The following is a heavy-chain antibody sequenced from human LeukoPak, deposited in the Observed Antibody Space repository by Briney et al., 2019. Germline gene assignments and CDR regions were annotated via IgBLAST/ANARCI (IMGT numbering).Heavy chain of an antibody. V-gene: IGHV3-74*01. Sequence: HSGGSLRLSCSASGFRFNTYWMHWVRQGPGKGLVWVSRINTDGTITTCADPVKGRFTISRDNAKNTLYMELSSLRAEDTAVYYCARAGQGFDSWGQGTLVTVSS. J-gene: IGHJ5*01. CDR2: INTDGTIT. CDR3: ARAGQGFDS. CDR1: GFRFNTYW.